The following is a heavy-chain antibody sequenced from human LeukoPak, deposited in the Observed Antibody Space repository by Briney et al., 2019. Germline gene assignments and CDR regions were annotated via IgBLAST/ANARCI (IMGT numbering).Heavy chain of an antibody. D-gene: IGHD2-2*01. Sequence: PGGSLRLSCAASGFTFSSYAMSWVRQAPGKGLEWVSAISGSGGSTYYADSVKGRFTISRDNSKNTLYLQMNSLRAEDTAVYYCAKSPRDIVVLYYGMDVWGQGTTVTVSS. J-gene: IGHJ6*02. CDR1: GFTFSSYA. V-gene: IGHV3-23*01. CDR2: ISGSGGST. CDR3: AKSPRDIVVLYYGMDV.